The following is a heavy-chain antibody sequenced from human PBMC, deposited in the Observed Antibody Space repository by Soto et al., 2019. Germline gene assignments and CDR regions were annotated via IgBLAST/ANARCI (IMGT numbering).Heavy chain of an antibody. D-gene: IGHD6-13*01. CDR3: ASEAIAAAAVYGMDV. CDR2: INAGNGNT. CDR1: GYTFTSYA. V-gene: IGHV1-3*01. J-gene: IGHJ6*02. Sequence: ASVKVSCKAYGYTFTSYAKHWVRQAPGQRLEWMGWINAGNGNTKYSQKFQGRVTITRDTSASTAYMELSSLRSEDTAVYYCASEAIAAAAVYGMDVWGQGTTVTVSS.